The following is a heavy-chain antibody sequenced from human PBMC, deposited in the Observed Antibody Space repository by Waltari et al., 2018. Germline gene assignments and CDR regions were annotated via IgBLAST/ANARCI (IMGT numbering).Heavy chain of an antibody. CDR1: GYTFPSYG. Sequence: QVELVQSGAEVKKPAASVKDSCKASGYTFPSYGISWVRQAPGQGIEWMGGIRPDKGETNYAMKRQGRVTRTSDASTSTADMELRSPGSEDTAVYYCAGTYSSGCYMYYFDYWGQGTLVTVSS. V-gene: IGHV1-18*01. CDR2: IRPDKGET. J-gene: IGHJ4*02. CDR3: AGTYSSGCYMYYFDY. D-gene: IGHD6-19*01.